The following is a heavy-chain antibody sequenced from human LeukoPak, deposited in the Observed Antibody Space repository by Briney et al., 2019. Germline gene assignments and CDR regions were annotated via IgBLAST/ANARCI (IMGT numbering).Heavy chain of an antibody. Sequence: KPGGSLRPSCAASGFTFTNAWMSWVRQAPGKGLEWVGRIKSKTDGGTTDYAAPVKGRFTISRDDSKNTLYLQMNSLKTEDTAVYYCTPHFWSGLDYFDYWGQGTLVTVSS. D-gene: IGHD3-3*02. CDR3: TPHFWSGLDYFDY. V-gene: IGHV3-15*01. J-gene: IGHJ4*02. CDR2: IKSKTDGGTT. CDR1: GFTFTNAW.